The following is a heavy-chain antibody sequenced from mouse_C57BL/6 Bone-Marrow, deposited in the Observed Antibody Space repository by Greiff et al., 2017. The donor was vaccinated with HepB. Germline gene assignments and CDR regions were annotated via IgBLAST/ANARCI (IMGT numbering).Heavy chain of an antibody. J-gene: IGHJ2*01. CDR1: GYTFTSYT. CDR3: AWGTDY. CDR2: INPSSGYT. Sequence: QVQLQQSGAELARPGASVKMSCKASGYTFTSYTMHWVNQRPGQGLEWIGYINPSSGYTKYNQKFKDKATLTADKSSSTAYMQLSSLTSEDSAVYYCAWGTDYWGQGTTLTVSS. V-gene: IGHV1-4*01. D-gene: IGHD2-14*01.